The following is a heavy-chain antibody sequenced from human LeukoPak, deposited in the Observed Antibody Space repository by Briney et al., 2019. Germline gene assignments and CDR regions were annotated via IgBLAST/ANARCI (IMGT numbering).Heavy chain of an antibody. CDR3: AKEERGIVAAGRGAFDY. CDR1: GYIFTSYY. CDR2: INPSGGST. V-gene: IGHV1-46*01. J-gene: IGHJ4*02. D-gene: IGHD6-13*01. Sequence: ASVKVSCKASGYIFTSYYMHWVRQAPGQGLEWMGIINPSGGSTSYEQKCQGRVTMTRDTSTSTVYMELSSLRSEDTAVYYCAKEERGIVAAGRGAFDYWGQGTLVTVSS.